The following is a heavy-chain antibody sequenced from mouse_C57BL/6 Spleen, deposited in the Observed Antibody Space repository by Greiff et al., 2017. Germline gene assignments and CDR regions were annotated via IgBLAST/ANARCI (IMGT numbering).Heavy chain of an antibody. D-gene: IGHD2-1*01. CDR2: INYDGSST. J-gene: IGHJ2*01. Sequence: EVKLVESEGGLVQPGSSMKLSCTASGFTFSDYYMAWVRQVPEKGLEWVANINYDGSSTYYLDSLKSRFIISRDNAKNILYLQMSSLKSEDTATYYCAREYGNYRYFDYWGQGTTLTVSS. V-gene: IGHV5-16*01. CDR3: AREYGNYRYFDY. CDR1: GFTFSDYY.